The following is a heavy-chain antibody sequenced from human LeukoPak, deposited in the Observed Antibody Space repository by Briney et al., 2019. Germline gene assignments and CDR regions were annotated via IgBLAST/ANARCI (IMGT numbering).Heavy chain of an antibody. CDR3: ARISIGRSDGTTSDFDY. J-gene: IGHJ4*02. CDR1: GGSISSYY. D-gene: IGHD1-7*01. Sequence: SETLSLTCTVSGGSISSYYWSWIRQPAGKGLEWIGHIYTSGSTNYNPSLKSRVTMSVDTSKNQFSLKLSSVTAADTAVYYCARISIGRSDGTTSDFDYWGQGTLVTVSS. CDR2: IYTSGST. V-gene: IGHV4-4*07.